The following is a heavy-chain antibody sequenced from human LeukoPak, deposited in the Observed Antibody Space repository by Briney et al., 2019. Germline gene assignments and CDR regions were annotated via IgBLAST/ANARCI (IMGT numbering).Heavy chain of an antibody. CDR3: ARVIGHRYFDY. V-gene: IGHV4-61*01. Sequence: SETLSLTCTVSGGSVSSGSYYWSWIRQPPGKGLEWIGYIYYSGSTNYNPSLKSRVTISVDTSKNQFSLKLSSVTAADTAGYYCARVIGHRYFDYWGQGTLVTVSS. CDR2: IYYSGST. CDR1: GGSVSSGSYY. J-gene: IGHJ4*02. D-gene: IGHD2-15*01.